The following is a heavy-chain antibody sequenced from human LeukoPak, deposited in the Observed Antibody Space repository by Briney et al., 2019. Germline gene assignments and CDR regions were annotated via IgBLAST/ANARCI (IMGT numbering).Heavy chain of an antibody. D-gene: IGHD4-17*01. Sequence: SETLSLTCTVSGGSISSYYWSWIRQPPGKGLKWIGYIYYSGSTNYNPSLKSRVTISVDTSKNQFSLKLSSVTAADTAVYYCAHGVNYFDYWGQGTLVTVSS. CDR2: IYYSGST. CDR1: GGSISSYY. CDR3: AHGVNYFDY. J-gene: IGHJ4*02. V-gene: IGHV4-59*01.